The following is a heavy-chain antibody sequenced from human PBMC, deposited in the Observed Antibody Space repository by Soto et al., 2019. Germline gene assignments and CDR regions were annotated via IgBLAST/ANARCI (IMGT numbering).Heavy chain of an antibody. V-gene: IGHV4-38-2*02. Sequence: SETLSLTCAVSGYSISSGYYWGRIRQPPVKGLEWIGSIHHSGSTYYNPSLKSRVTISVDTSKNQFSLKLSSVTAADTAVYYCARDTMSLVVITTRHAFDIWGQGTMVT. J-gene: IGHJ3*02. D-gene: IGHD3-22*01. CDR1: GYSISSGYY. CDR3: ARDTMSLVVITTRHAFDI. CDR2: IHHSGST.